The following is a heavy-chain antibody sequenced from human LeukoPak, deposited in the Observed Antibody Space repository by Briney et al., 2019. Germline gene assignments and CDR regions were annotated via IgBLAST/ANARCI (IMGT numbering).Heavy chain of an antibody. CDR1: KFTFSTFS. D-gene: IGHD3-10*01. V-gene: IGHV3-23*01. J-gene: IGHJ6*03. CDR3: AGGGFGEAYYYYYVDV. Sequence: GGSLRLSCAASKFTFSTFSMSWVRQAPGKGLEWVSSISGSGGYTYYADSGKGRFTISRDNSKNTLFLQMNSLRAEDTAVYYCAGGGFGEAYYYYYVDVWGKGTTVTVSS. CDR2: ISGSGGYT.